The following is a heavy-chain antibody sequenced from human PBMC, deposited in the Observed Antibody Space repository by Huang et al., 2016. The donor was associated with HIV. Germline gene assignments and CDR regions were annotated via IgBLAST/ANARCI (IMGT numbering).Heavy chain of an antibody. CDR2: INHSGST. CDR1: GGSFSGYY. J-gene: IGHJ4*02. CDR3: ARILMYYNSSGYGFDY. V-gene: IGHV4-34*01. Sequence: QVQLQQWGAGLLKPSETLSLTCAVYGGSFSGYYWSWIRQPPGKGLEWVGEINHSGSTNYNPSLKSRVTISVDTSKNQFSLKLSSGTAADTAVYYCARILMYYNSSGYGFDYWSQGTLVTVSS. D-gene: IGHD3-22*01.